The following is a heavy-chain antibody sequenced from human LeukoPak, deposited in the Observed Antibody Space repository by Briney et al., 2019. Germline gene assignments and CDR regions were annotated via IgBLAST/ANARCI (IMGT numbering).Heavy chain of an antibody. J-gene: IGHJ5*02. CDR2: ISPNSGGT. V-gene: IGHV1-2*02. CDR1: GYTFTNYY. D-gene: IGHD6-13*01. Sequence: GASVKVSCKASGYTFTNYYMHWVRQAPGQGLEWMGWISPNSGGTNYAQKFQGRVTMTRDTSISTAYMELSRLRSDDTAVYYCARDRIRGIAAAGTDWFDPWGQGTLVTVSS. CDR3: ARDRIRGIAAAGTDWFDP.